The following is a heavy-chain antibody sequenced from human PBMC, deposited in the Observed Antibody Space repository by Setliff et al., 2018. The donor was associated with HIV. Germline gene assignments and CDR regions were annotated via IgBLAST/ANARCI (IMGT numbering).Heavy chain of an antibody. CDR3: ARGQGCGGGCHYAFEM. CDR1: GDSISSDFY. J-gene: IGHJ3*02. Sequence: NPSETLSLTCTVSGDSISSDFYWGRIRQPPGKGLEWIGSIYHSGNTYYMPSLQSRVTISVDMSKNQFSLNLNSVTAADTAVYYCARGQGCGGGCHYAFEMWGQGTMVTVSS. V-gene: IGHV4-38-2*02. CDR2: IYHSGNT. D-gene: IGHD2-21*02.